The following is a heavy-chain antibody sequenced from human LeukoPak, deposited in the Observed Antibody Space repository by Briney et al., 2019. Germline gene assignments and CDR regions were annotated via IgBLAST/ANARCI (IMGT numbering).Heavy chain of an antibody. J-gene: IGHJ5*02. V-gene: IGHV4-34*01. D-gene: IGHD2-15*01. CDR3: ARGHEGVVVAATNWFDP. Sequence: SETLSLTCAVYGGSFSGYYWSWIRQPPGKGLEWIGEINHSGSTNYNPSLKSRVTISVDTSKNQFSLKLSSVTAADTAVYYRARGHEGVVVAATNWFDPWGQGTLVTVSS. CDR2: INHSGST. CDR1: GGSFSGYY.